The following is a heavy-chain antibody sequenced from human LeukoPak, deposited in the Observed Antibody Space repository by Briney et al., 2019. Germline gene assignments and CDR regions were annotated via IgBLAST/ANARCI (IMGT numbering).Heavy chain of an antibody. Sequence: GESLKISCKGSGYSFTSYWIGWARQMPGKGLEWMGIIYPGDSDARYSPSFQGQFTMSADTSITTAYLQWSCLKASDTAMYYCATQHPYCSGASCYLVGYWGQGPLVTVSS. V-gene: IGHV5-51*01. CDR2: IYPGDSDA. CDR3: ATQHPYCSGASCYLVGY. D-gene: IGHD2-15*01. J-gene: IGHJ4*02. CDR1: GYSFTSYW.